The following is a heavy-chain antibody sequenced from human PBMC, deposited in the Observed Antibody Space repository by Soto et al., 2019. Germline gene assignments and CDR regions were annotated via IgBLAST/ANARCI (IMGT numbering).Heavy chain of an antibody. J-gene: IGHJ6*02. CDR3: ASAYCGGDCSFIDYYGVDV. V-gene: IGHV3-33*01. CDR1: RFTFSSYG. D-gene: IGHD2-21*02. Sequence: QVQLVESGGGVVQPGRSLRLSCVASRFTFSSYGMHWVRQAPGKGLEWVAVIWYDGDNKYYADSVKGRFTISRDNSKNTLYLQMNSLRAEDTAVYYCASAYCGGDCSFIDYYGVDVWGQGTTVPVSS. CDR2: IWYDGDNK.